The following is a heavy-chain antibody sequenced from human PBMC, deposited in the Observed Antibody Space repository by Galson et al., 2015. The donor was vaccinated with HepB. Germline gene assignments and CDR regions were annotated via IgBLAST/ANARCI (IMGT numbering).Heavy chain of an antibody. CDR1: GGTFPNSQ. V-gene: IGHV1-69*13. D-gene: IGHD4-17*01. CDR3: ARDAAGGDYDDEDFSPYFDS. CDR2: IVPMFGTT. J-gene: IGHJ4*02. Sequence: SVKVSCKVSGGTFPNSQINWVRQAPGQGLEWMGVIVPMFGTTNYAQKFLGRVTITADGSSTTVHMELNSLKFEDTAVYFRARDAAGGDYDDEDFSPYFDSWGQGTLVTVSS.